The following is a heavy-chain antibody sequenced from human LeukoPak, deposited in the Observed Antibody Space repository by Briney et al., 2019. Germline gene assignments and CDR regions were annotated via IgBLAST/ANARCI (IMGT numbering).Heavy chain of an antibody. J-gene: IGHJ5*02. Sequence: ASVKVSCKASGYTFTGYYMHWVRQAPGQGLEWMGIINPSGGSTSYAQKFQGRVTMTRDTSTSAVYMELSSLRSEDTAVYYCARDPTGYSSSWQNWFDPWGQGTLVTVSS. V-gene: IGHV1-46*01. CDR2: INPSGGST. CDR1: GYTFTGYY. CDR3: ARDPTGYSSSWQNWFDP. D-gene: IGHD6-13*01.